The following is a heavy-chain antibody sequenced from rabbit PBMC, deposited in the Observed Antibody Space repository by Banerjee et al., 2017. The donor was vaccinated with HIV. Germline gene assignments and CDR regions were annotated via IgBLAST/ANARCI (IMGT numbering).Heavy chain of an antibody. CDR1: GFDFSSYG. Sequence: QEQLVESGGGLVQPGGSLKLSCTVSGFDFSSYGVSWVRQAPGKGLEWIACINTSSGNTVYASWAKGRFTISKTSSTTVTLQMTSLTAADTATYFCARDLAGVIGWNFNLWGPGTLVT. D-gene: IGHD4-1*01. J-gene: IGHJ4*01. CDR3: ARDLAGVIGWNFNL. CDR2: INTSSGNT. V-gene: IGHV1S45*01.